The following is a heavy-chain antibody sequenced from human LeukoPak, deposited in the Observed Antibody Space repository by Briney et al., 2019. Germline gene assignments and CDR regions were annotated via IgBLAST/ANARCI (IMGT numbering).Heavy chain of an antibody. CDR1: GFTFSSYS. D-gene: IGHD2-21*01. CDR2: ISSSSGYI. V-gene: IGHV3-21*01. Sequence: GGSLRLSCAASGFTFSSYSMNWVRQAPGKGLEWVSSISSSSGYIYYADSVKGRFTISRDNAKNSLYLQMNSLRAEDTAVYYCARDQKNRGGDFDYWGQGTLVTVSS. J-gene: IGHJ4*02. CDR3: ARDQKNRGGDFDY.